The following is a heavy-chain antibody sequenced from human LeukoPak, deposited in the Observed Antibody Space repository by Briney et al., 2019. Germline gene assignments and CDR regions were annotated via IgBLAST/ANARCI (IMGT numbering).Heavy chain of an antibody. J-gene: IGHJ5*02. CDR2: ITGSGDTT. V-gene: IGHV3-23*01. D-gene: IGHD5-18*01. Sequence: SGGSLRLSCAASGFTFSNYGMSWVRQAPGKGLEWVSAITGSGDTTFYADSVKGRFTISRDNSRNTLYLQMNSLRADDTAVYYCAKVLSEGYSYGTWGQGTLVTVSS. CDR1: GFTFSNYG. CDR3: AKVLSEGYSYGT.